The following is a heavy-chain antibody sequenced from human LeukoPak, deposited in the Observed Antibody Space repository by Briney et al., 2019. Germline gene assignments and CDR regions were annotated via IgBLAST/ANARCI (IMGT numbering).Heavy chain of an antibody. CDR3: AKGRYLTIVTTFYFDY. CDR2: IKYDGSEK. V-gene: IGHV3-7*01. Sequence: GGSLRLSCAASGFTLSSYWMSWVRQAPGKGLEWVANIKYDGSEKDYVDSVKGRFTISRDNSKNTLYLQMNSLKPEDTAVYYCAKGRYLTIVTTFYFDYWGQGTLVTVSS. D-gene: IGHD4-17*01. J-gene: IGHJ4*02. CDR1: GFTLSSYW.